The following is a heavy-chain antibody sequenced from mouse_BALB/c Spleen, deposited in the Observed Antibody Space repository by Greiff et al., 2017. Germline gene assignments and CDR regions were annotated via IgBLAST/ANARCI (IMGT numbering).Heavy chain of an antibody. V-gene: IGHV5-12-1*01. CDR3: ARHAPWYFDV. Sequence: EVQVVESGGGLVKPGGSLKLSCAASGFAFSSYDMSWVRQTPEKRLEWVAYISSGGGGTYYPDTVKGRFTISRDNAKNTLYLQMSSLKSEDTAMYYCARHAPWYFDVWGAGTTVTVSS. J-gene: IGHJ1*01. CDR1: GFAFSSYD. CDR2: ISSGGGGT.